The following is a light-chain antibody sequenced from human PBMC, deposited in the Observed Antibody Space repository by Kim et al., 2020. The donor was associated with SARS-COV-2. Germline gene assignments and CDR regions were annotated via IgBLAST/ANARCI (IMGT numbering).Light chain of an antibody. CDR3: QQYFSNVTYT. CDR2: WAS. J-gene: IGKJ2*01. V-gene: IGKV4-1*01. CDR1: QSLFYTSNHKDF. Sequence: DIVMTQSPDSLAVSLGERATINCKSSQSLFYTSNHKDFLAWYQQKPRQPPKLLISWASTREFGVPERFSGSGSGTDFTLTISGLHAEDVATYYCQQYFSNVTYTFGQGTKLEIK.